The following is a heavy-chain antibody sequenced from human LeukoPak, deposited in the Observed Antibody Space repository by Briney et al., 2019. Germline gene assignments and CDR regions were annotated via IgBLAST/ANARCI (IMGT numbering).Heavy chain of an antibody. J-gene: IGHJ4*02. Sequence: GASVKVSCKASGYTFTGYYMHWARQAPGQGLEWMGWINPNSGGTNYAQKFQGRVTMTRDTSISTAYMELSRLRSDDTAVYYCARGRNSGWYPFDYWGQGTLVTVSS. D-gene: IGHD6-19*01. CDR1: GYTFTGYY. CDR2: INPNSGGT. V-gene: IGHV1-2*02. CDR3: ARGRNSGWYPFDY.